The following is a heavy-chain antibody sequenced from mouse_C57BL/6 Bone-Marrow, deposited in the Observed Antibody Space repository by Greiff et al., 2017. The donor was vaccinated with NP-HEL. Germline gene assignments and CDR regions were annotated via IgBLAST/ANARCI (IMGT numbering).Heavy chain of an antibody. D-gene: IGHD2-2*01. J-gene: IGHJ4*01. CDR2: IWNGGGT. CDR3: ARNEGGYDIYAMDY. V-gene: IGHV2-9-1*01. Sequence: VKLMESGPGLVAPSQSLSITCTVSGFSLTSYAISWVRQPPGKGLEWLGVIWNGGGTNYNSALKSRLSISKDNSKSQVFLTMNSLQTDDTARYYCARNEGGYDIYAMDYWGQRTSVTVSS. CDR1: GFSLTSYA.